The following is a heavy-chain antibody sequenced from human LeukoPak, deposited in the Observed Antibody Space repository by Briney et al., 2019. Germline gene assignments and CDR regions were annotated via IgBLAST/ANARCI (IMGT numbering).Heavy chain of an antibody. CDR1: GYTFTGYY. Sequence: ASVKVSCKASGYTFTGYYMHWVRQAPGQGLEWMGWINPNSGGTNYAQKCQGRVTMTRDTSISTAYMELSRLRSDDTAVYYCARVERYDILTGYRYWGQGTLVTVSS. D-gene: IGHD3-9*01. CDR3: ARVERYDILTGYRY. V-gene: IGHV1-2*02. CDR2: INPNSGGT. J-gene: IGHJ4*02.